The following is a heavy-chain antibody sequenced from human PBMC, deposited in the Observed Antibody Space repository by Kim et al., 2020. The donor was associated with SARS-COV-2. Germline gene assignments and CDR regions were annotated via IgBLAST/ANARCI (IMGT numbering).Heavy chain of an antibody. V-gene: IGHV3-30*18. CDR2: ISYDGSNK. J-gene: IGHJ2*01. D-gene: IGHD1-26*01. CDR3: AKPSIVGATWTWWYFDL. Sequence: GGSLRLSCAASGFTFSSYGMHWVRQAPGKGLEWVAVISYDGSNKYYADSVKGRFTISRDNSKNTLYLQMNSLRAEDTAVYYCAKPSIVGATWTWWYFDLWGRGTLVTVSS. CDR1: GFTFSSYG.